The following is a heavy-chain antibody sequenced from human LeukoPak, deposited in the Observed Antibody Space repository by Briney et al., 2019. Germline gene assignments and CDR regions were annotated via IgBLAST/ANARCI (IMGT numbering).Heavy chain of an antibody. CDR1: GYTFTGYY. V-gene: IGHV1-2*02. J-gene: IGHJ5*01. CDR2: INPKSGGT. Sequence: ASVKVSCKASGYTFTGYYLHWVRQAPGQGLEWMGWINPKSGGTKYAQKFQGRVTMTRDTAISTAYMELSRLRSDDTAVYYCAKENYRFDSWGQGTLVTVSS. CDR3: AKENYRFDS. D-gene: IGHD5-24*01.